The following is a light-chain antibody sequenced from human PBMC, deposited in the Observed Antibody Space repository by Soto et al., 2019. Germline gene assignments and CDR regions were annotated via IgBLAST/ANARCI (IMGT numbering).Light chain of an antibody. CDR3: QQYNSYSPKT. V-gene: IGKV1-5*01. CDR1: QGISGW. J-gene: IGKJ1*01. Sequence: DIRMTQSPSTLSASLGDRVTITCRASQGISGWLACYQHKPGKAPKLLIYDASSLESGVPSRFSGSGSGTEFTLTISSLQPDDFATYYCQQYNSYSPKTFGQGTKVDIK. CDR2: DAS.